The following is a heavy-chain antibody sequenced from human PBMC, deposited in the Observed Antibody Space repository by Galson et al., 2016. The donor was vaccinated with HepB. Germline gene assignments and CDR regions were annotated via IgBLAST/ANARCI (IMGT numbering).Heavy chain of an antibody. D-gene: IGHD6-13*01. CDR2: ISSESGTI. CDR1: KFTFSTYT. CDR3: ARDLIAAAGRTFYYYYYYMDV. Sequence: SLRLSCAASKFTFSTYTMNWVRQAPGKGLEWVSYISSESGTIYYADSVKGRFTISRDNAKNSLYLQMNSLRAEDTAVYYCARDLIAAAGRTFYYYYYYMDVWGKGTTVTVSS. V-gene: IGHV3-48*04. J-gene: IGHJ6*03.